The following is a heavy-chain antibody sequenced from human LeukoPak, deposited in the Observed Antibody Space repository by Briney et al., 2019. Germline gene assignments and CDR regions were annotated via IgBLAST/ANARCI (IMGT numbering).Heavy chain of an antibody. D-gene: IGHD2-2*02. CDR3: AKWPYCSSTSCYTRQPDY. J-gene: IGHJ4*02. CDR2: IRYDGSNK. V-gene: IGHV3-30*02. CDR1: VFTFSSYG. Sequence: GGSLRLSCAASVFTFSSYGMHWVRQAPGKGLEWVSFIRYDGSNKYYADSVKGRFTISRENYKKTLYLQMNSLRAEDTAVYYCAKWPYCSSTSCYTRQPDYWGQGTLVTVSS.